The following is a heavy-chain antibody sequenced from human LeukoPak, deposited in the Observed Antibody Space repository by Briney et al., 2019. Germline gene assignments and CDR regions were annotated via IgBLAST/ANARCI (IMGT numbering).Heavy chain of an antibody. J-gene: IGHJ4*02. CDR1: GFIFSNYA. CDR3: AKDLTYYSDSSGLDY. V-gene: IGHV3-23*01. CDR2: ISGSGDTT. D-gene: IGHD3-22*01. Sequence: PGGSLRLSCATSGFIFSNYAVNWVRQAPGKGLEWVSIISGSGDTTYYADSVKGRFTISRDNSKNTLYLHMSSLRAEDTAVYYCAKDLTYYSDSSGLDYWGQGTLVTVSS.